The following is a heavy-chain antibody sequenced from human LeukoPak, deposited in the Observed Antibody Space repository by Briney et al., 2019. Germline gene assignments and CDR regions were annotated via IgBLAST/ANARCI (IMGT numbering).Heavy chain of an antibody. CDR1: GFTFSSYG. V-gene: IGHV3-30*03. Sequence: GGSLRLSCAASGFTFSSYGMHWVRQAPGKGLEWVAVISYDGSNKYYADSVKGRFTISRDNSKNTLYLQMNSLRSEDTAVYYCATDLYDGSGSYYWGQGTLVTVSS. CDR3: ATDLYDGSGSYY. J-gene: IGHJ4*02. CDR2: ISYDGSNK. D-gene: IGHD3-10*01.